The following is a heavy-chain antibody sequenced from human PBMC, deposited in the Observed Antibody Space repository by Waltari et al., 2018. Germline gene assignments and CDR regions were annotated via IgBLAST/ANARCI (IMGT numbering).Heavy chain of an antibody. CDR3: AREIYGGNSRPYDH. CDR2: IYYNGNT. J-gene: IGHJ4*02. V-gene: IGHV4-59*02. D-gene: IGHD2-21*02. Sequence: QVQLQESGPGLVKPSETLSLTCTVSGGSVNSYYWSWIRQPPGKGLDWIGHIYYNGNTDYNPSLKSRVTILVDTSKNQVSLKLTSVTAADTALYFCAREIYGGNSRPYDHWGQGTLVTVAS. CDR1: GGSVNSYY.